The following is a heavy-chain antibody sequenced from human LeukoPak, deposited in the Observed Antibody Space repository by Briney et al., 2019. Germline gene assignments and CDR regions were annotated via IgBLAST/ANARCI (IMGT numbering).Heavy chain of an antibody. V-gene: IGHV3-30-3*01. CDR2: ISYDGSNK. D-gene: IGHD7-27*01. Sequence: GRSLRLSCAASGFTFSSYAMHWVRQAPGKGLEWVAVISYDGSNKYYADSVKGRFTISRDNSKNTLYLQMNSLRAEDTAVYYCARDDRAVRWGSQGFDYWGQGTLVTVSS. J-gene: IGHJ4*02. CDR3: ARDDRAVRWGSQGFDY. CDR1: GFTFSSYA.